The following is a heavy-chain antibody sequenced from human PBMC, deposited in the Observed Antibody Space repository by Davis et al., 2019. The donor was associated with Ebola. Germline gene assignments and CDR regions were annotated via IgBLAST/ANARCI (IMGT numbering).Heavy chain of an antibody. CDR2: IWYDGSNK. CDR1: GFTFSSYG. Sequence: PGGSLRLSCAASGFTFSSYGMHWVRQAPGKGLEWVAVIWYDGSNKYYADSVKGRFTISRDNSKNTLYLQMNSLRAEDTAVYYCARVPTRRDSSSSRRGFSYYYYMDVWGKGTTVTVSS. CDR3: ARVPTRRDSSSSRRGFSYYYYMDV. D-gene: IGHD6-6*01. J-gene: IGHJ6*03. V-gene: IGHV3-33*01.